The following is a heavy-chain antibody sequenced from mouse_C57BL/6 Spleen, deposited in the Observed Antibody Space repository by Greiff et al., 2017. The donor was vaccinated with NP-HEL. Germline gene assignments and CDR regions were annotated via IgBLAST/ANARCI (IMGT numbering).Heavy chain of an antibody. Sequence: VQLQQSGAELVKPGASVKISCKASGYAFSSYWMNWVKQRPGKGLEWIGQIYPGDGDTNYNGKFKGKATLTADKSSSTAYMQLSSLTSEDSAVYFCARGGGSSYSSYWYFDVWGTGTTVTVSS. J-gene: IGHJ1*03. V-gene: IGHV1-80*01. CDR2: IYPGDGDT. CDR3: ARGGGSSYSSYWYFDV. D-gene: IGHD1-1*01. CDR1: GYAFSSYW.